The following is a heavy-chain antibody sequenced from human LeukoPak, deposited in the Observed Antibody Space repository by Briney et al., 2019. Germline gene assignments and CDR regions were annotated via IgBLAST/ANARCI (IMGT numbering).Heavy chain of an antibody. CDR2: IKQDGSEK. V-gene: IGHV3-7*01. Sequence: GGSLRLSCAATGFTVRSYRMSWVRQAPGKGVEWVANIKQDGSEKYYVDSVKGRFPISRDNAKNSLYLQMNSLRAEDTAVYYCARDLRVEDFWSGIYFDYWGQGTLVTVSS. CDR1: GFTVRSYR. CDR3: ARDLRVEDFWSGIYFDY. J-gene: IGHJ4*02. D-gene: IGHD3-3*01.